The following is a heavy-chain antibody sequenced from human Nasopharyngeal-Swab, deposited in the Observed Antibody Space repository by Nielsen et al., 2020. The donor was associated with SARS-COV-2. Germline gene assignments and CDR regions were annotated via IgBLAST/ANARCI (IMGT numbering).Heavy chain of an antibody. V-gene: IGHV3-21*01. Sequence: GGSLRLSCAASGFTFSSYSMNWVRQAPGKGLEWVSSISSSSSYIYYADSVKGRFTFSRDNAKNTLYLQMSSLRAEETAVYYCARSRSAMDVWGQGTTVTVSS. CDR1: GFTFSSYS. CDR2: ISSSSSYI. J-gene: IGHJ6*02. CDR3: ARSRSAMDV.